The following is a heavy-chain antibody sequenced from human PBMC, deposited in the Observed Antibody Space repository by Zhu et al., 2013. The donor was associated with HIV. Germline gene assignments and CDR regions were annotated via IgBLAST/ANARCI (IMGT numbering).Heavy chain of an antibody. J-gene: IGHJ1*01. CDR1: GYTFTGYY. CDR2: INPNSGDT. Sequence: QVQLVQSGAEVKMPGASVKVSCEASGYTFTGYYIHWVRQAPGQGLEWMGWINPNSGDTNYVQKFRGRVTMARDTSISTAYVELSRLRADDTAVYYCARSRIVGTTIGGFWGQGALVTVSS. CDR3: ARSRIVGTTIGGF. D-gene: IGHD1-26*01. V-gene: IGHV1-2*02.